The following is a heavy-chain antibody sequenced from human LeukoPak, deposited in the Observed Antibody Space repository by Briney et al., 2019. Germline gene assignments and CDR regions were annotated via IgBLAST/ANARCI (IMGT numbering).Heavy chain of an antibody. CDR2: IYYSGST. D-gene: IGHD5-18*01. CDR3: ARGRVYSYGPSTSNWYFDL. CDR1: GGSISSYY. J-gene: IGHJ2*01. Sequence: SETLSLTCTVSGGSISSYYWSWIRQPPGKGLEWIGYIYYSGSTNYDPSLKSRVTISVDTSKNQFSLKLSSVTAADTAVYYCARGRVYSYGPSTSNWYFDLWGRGTLVTVSS. V-gene: IGHV4-59*12.